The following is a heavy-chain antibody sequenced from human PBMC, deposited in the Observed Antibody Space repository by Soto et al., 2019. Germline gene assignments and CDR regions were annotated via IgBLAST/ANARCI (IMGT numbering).Heavy chain of an antibody. Sequence: GASVKVSCKASGYTFTSYGISWVRQAPGQGLEWMGWISAYNGNTNYAQKLQGRVTMTTDTSTSTAYMELRSLRSDDTAVYYCAREFALRGSYEGYYYYYYMDVWGKGATVTVSS. D-gene: IGHD3-16*01. CDR1: GYTFTSYG. CDR3: AREFALRGSYEGYYYYYYMDV. J-gene: IGHJ6*03. CDR2: ISAYNGNT. V-gene: IGHV1-18*01.